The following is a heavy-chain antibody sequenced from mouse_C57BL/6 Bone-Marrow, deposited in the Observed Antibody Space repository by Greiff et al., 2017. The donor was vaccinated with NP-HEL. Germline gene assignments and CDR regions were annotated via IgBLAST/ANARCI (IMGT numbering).Heavy chain of an antibody. V-gene: IGHV1-64*01. CDR2: IHPNSGST. Sequence: QVQLQQSGAELVKPGASVKLSCKASGYTFTSYWMHWVKQRPGQGLEWIGMIHPNSGSTNYNEKFKSKATLTVDKSSSTAYMQLSSLTSEDSAVYYCARRGYYSNLYAMDYWGQGTSVTVSS. CDR3: ARRGYYSNLYAMDY. CDR1: GYTFTSYW. J-gene: IGHJ4*01. D-gene: IGHD2-5*01.